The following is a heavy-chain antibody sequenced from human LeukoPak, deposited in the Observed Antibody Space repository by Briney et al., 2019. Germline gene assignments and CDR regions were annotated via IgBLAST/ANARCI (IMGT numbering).Heavy chain of an antibody. J-gene: IGHJ3*02. D-gene: IGHD3-9*01. Sequence: ASVKVSCEASDYTFMSYGINWVRQAPGQGLEWMGWISAYNDHTDYAENLQGRVTMTTDTSTSTAYMELRSLTSDDTAVYYCARDATYYDILTGHTSAAFDIWGQGTMVTVSS. CDR2: ISAYNDHT. CDR3: ARDATYYDILTGHTSAAFDI. CDR1: DYTFMSYG. V-gene: IGHV1-18*01.